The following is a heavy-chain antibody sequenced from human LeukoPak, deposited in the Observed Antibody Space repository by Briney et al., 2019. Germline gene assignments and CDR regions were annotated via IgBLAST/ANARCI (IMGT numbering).Heavy chain of an antibody. CDR2: ISGSGGST. Sequence: GGSLRLSCAASGFTFSSYAMSWVRQAPGKGLEWVSAISGSGGSTYYADSVKGRFTISRDNSKNTLYLQMNSLRAEDTAVYYCAKRGGDYYDSSGYYVDYWGQGTLVTVSS. CDR3: AKRGGDYYDSSGYYVDY. CDR1: GFTFSSYA. D-gene: IGHD3-22*01. J-gene: IGHJ4*02. V-gene: IGHV3-23*01.